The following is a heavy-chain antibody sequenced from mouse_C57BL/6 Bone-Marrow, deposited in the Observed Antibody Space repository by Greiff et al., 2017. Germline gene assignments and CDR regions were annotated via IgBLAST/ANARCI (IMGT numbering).Heavy chain of an antibody. CDR1: GYTFTSYG. V-gene: IGHV1-81*01. CDR2: IYPRSGNT. Sequence: VQLQQSGAELARPGASVKLSCKASGYTFTSYGISWVKQRTGQGLEWIGEIYPRSGNTYSNEKFKGKATLTADKSSSTAYMELRSLTSEDSAVYFCARQDYSNPAWFAYWGQGTLVTVSA. D-gene: IGHD2-5*01. CDR3: ARQDYSNPAWFAY. J-gene: IGHJ3*01.